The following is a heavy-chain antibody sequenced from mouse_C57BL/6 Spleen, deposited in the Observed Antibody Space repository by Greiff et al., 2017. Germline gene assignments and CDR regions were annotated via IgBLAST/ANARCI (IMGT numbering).Heavy chain of an antibody. D-gene: IGHD2-3*01. CDR2: IDPSDSAT. V-gene: IGHV1-52*01. Sequence: QVQLQQSGAELVRPGSSVKLSCKASGYTFTSYWMHWVKQRPIQGLEWIGNIDPSDSATHYNQKFKDKATLTVDKSSSTAYMQLSSLTSEDSAVYYCARKEDGYYRYFGVWGTGATVTVSS. CDR3: ARKEDGYYRYFGV. J-gene: IGHJ1*03. CDR1: GYTFTSYW.